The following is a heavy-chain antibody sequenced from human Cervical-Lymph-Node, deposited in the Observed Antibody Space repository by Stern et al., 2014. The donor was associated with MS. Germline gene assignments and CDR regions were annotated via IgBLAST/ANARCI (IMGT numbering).Heavy chain of an antibody. J-gene: IGHJ4*02. V-gene: IGHV3-21*01. CDR2: ISGNGAYI. D-gene: IGHD4-17*01. CDR3: ARSGTVTTKFDF. Sequence: EVQLVESGGGLVKPGGSLRLSCAASGFTFSSYSMHWVRQAPGKGLEWVSSISGNGAYIYYTDSLKGQFTISRDNTKDSLYLQMNSLRAEDTAVYYYARSGTVTTKFDFWGQGTLVTVSS. CDR1: GFTFSSYS.